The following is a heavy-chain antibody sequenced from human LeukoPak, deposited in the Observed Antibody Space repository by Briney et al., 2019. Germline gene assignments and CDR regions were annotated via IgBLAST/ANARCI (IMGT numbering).Heavy chain of an antibody. CDR1: GFTFSDYW. Sequence: PGGSLRLSCASSGFTFSDYWMTWVRQAPGKRLEWVANIGLDGGEIYYVDSVKGRFTISRDNAKNSLYLQMNSLRAEDTGVYYCARGATYTSAWGQGTLVTVSS. V-gene: IGHV3-7*05. D-gene: IGHD2-2*01. CDR3: ARGATYTSA. CDR2: IGLDGGEI. J-gene: IGHJ5*02.